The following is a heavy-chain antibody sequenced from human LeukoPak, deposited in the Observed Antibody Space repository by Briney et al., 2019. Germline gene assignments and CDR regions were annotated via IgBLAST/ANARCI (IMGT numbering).Heavy chain of an antibody. V-gene: IGHV1-18*01. CDR2: ISAYNGNT. CDR3: ARDSPPPHYDFWRGYYDAFDI. CDR1: GYTFTSYG. D-gene: IGHD3-3*01. J-gene: IGHJ3*02. Sequence: ASVKVSCKASGYTFTSYGISWVRQAPGQGLEWMGWISAYNGNTNYAQKLQGRVTMTTDTSTSTAYMELRSLRSDDTAVYYCARDSPPPHYDFWRGYYDAFDIWGQGTMVTVSS.